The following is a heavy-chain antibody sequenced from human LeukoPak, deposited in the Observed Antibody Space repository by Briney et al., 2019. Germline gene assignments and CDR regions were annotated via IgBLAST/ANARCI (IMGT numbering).Heavy chain of an antibody. D-gene: IGHD3-3*01. J-gene: IGHJ3*02. CDR3: AKGVTIDAFDI. CDR2: ISGSGGDR. Sequence: PGGSLRLSCEASGFTFSRYAMSWVRQAPGKGLEWVSGISGSGGDRYYADSVRGRFTISRDNSKNTLYLQMNSLRAEDTAVYYCAKGVTIDAFDIWGQGTMVTVSS. V-gene: IGHV3-23*01. CDR1: GFTFSRYA.